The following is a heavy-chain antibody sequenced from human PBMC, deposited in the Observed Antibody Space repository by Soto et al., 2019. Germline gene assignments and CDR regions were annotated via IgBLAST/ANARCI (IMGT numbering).Heavy chain of an antibody. V-gene: IGHV4-30-4*01. Sequence: PSEPLSLTCTVSGGSISSGDYYWSWIHHPPGKGLEWIGYIYYSVSTYYNPSLKSRVTISVDTSKNQFSLKLSSVTAADTAVYYCARERIRFLEWLLYRAHDASDIWGKGTMVTVS. J-gene: IGHJ3*02. CDR3: ARERIRFLEWLLYRAHDASDI. CDR2: IYYSVST. CDR1: GGSISSGDYY. D-gene: IGHD3-3*01.